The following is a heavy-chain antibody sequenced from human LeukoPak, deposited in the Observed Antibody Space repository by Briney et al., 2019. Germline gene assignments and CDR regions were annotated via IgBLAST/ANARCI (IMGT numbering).Heavy chain of an antibody. CDR3: ARGSVVWATRFDP. CDR1: GGSSSGYY. V-gene: IGHV4-34*01. J-gene: IGHJ5*02. Sequence: SETLSLTCAVYGGSSSGYYWSWIRQPPGKGLEWIGEINHSGSTNYNPSLKSRVTISVDTSKNQFSLKLSSVTAADTAVYYCARGSVVWATRFDPWGQGTLVTVSS. D-gene: IGHD2-15*01. CDR2: INHSGST.